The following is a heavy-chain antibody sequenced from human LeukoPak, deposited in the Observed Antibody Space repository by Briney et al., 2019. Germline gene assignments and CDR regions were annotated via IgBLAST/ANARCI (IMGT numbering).Heavy chain of an antibody. CDR2: IYTSGST. V-gene: IGHV4-4*07. D-gene: IGHD6-6*01. Sequence: SETLSLTCTVSGGSISSYYWSWIRHPAGKGLEWIGGIYTSGSTNYNPSLKSRVTMSVDTSKNQFSLKLSSVTAADTAVYYCARDIEYSSSSRWFDPWGQGTLVTVSS. CDR1: GGSISSYY. CDR3: ARDIEYSSSSRWFDP. J-gene: IGHJ5*02.